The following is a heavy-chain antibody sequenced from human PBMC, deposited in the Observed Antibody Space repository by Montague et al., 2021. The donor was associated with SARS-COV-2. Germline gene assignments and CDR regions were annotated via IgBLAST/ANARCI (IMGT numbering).Heavy chain of an antibody. CDR2: VSTDVNEK. Sequence: SLRLSCAASGFSFSSFSMHWVRQAPGKGLESLAVVSTDVNEKYYSGSVRGRFTISRDNSKNTVSLQVNSLRVEDTAVYYCVRDPGMNGLDIWGQETRVTVSS. D-gene: IGHD2-8*01. CDR1: GFSFSSFS. V-gene: IGHV3-30*04. CDR3: VRDPGMNGLDI. J-gene: IGHJ3*02.